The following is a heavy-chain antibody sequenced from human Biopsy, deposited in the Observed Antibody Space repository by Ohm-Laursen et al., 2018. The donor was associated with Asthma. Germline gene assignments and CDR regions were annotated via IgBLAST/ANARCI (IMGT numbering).Heavy chain of an antibody. D-gene: IGHD5-12*01. V-gene: IGHV1-69*01. Sequence: SSVKVSCKASGDSFSNYAISWVRQAPRQGLEWMGGLIPVLGTADYAQMFEGRVTITADESTSTAYMELSSLRSEDTAVYYCATGYSCFGRVGFFLPGMESLGQGAT. CDR3: ATGYSCFGRVGFFLPGMES. J-gene: IGHJ6*01. CDR1: GDSFSNYA. CDR2: LIPVLGTA.